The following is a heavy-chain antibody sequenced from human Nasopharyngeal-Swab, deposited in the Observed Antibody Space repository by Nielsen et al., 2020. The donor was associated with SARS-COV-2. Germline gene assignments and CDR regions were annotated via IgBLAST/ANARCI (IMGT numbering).Heavy chain of an antibody. D-gene: IGHD1-26*01. CDR3: ARLRYSGSYYPPYYFDY. CDR2: INHSGST. V-gene: IGHV4-34*01. J-gene: IGHJ4*02. Sequence: PGKGLEWIGEINHSGSTNYNPSLKSRVTISVDTSKNQFSLKLSSVTAADTAVYYCARLRYSGSYYPPYYFDYWGQGTLVTVSS.